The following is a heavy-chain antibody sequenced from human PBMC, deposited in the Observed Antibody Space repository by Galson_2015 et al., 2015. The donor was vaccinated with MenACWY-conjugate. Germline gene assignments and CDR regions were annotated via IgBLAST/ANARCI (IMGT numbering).Heavy chain of an antibody. Sequence: SLRLSCAASGFTFSSYSMNWVRQAPGKGLEWVSSISSSSSYIYYADSVKGRFTISRDNAKNSLYLQMNSLRAEDTAVYYCARPGIAVAGTYYYYYMDVWGKGTTVTVSS. D-gene: IGHD6-19*01. CDR1: GFTFSSYS. J-gene: IGHJ6*03. CDR2: ISSSSSYI. CDR3: ARPGIAVAGTYYYYYMDV. V-gene: IGHV3-21*01.